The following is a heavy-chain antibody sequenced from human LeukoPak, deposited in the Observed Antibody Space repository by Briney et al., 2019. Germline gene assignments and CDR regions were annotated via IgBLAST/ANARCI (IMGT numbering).Heavy chain of an antibody. CDR3: ASLVVADYFYYLDV. D-gene: IGHD3-16*01. J-gene: IGHJ6*02. V-gene: IGHV7-4-1*02. CDR1: GYTFTSYG. Sequence: ASVKVSCKASGYTFTSYGISWVRQAPGQGLEWMGWIHTNTGHPTYAQGFTGRFVYTLDTSVSTAYLEISSLKAEDSAVYYCASLVVADYFYYLDVWGQGTTVTVSS. CDR2: IHTNTGHP.